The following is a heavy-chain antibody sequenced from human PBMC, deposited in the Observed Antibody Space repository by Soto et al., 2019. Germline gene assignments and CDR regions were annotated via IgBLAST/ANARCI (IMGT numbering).Heavy chain of an antibody. CDR3: AREASSSSWYKGYFDY. D-gene: IGHD6-13*01. Sequence: PASGLEWMGIITPSGGSTSYQQKFQGRVTMTRDTSTSTVYMELSSLRSEDTAVYYCAREASSSSWYKGYFDYWGQGTLVTVSS. V-gene: IGHV1-46*01. CDR2: ITPSGGST. J-gene: IGHJ4*02.